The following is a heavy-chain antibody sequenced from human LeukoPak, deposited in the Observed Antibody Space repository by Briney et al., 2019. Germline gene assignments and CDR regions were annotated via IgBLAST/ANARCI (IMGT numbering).Heavy chain of an antibody. CDR3: AREPRGYSYGYLDY. CDR1: GYTFTGYY. D-gene: IGHD5-18*01. J-gene: IGHJ4*02. CDR2: IIPIFGTA. V-gene: IGHV1-69*05. Sequence: SVKVSCKASGYTFTGYYMHWVRQAPGQGLEWMGGIIPIFGTANYAQKFQGRVTITTDESTSTAYMELSSLRSEDTAVYYCAREPRGYSYGYLDYWGQGTLVTVSS.